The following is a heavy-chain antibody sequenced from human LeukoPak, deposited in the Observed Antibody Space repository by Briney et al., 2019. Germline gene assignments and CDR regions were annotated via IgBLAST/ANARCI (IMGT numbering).Heavy chain of an antibody. Sequence: ASVKVSCKASGYTFTSYGISWVRQAPGQGLEWMGWISAYNSNTNYAQKLQGRVTMTTDTSTSTAYMELRSLRSDDTAVYYCARAYCGGDCYRDDYWGQGTLVTVSS. CDR3: ARAYCGGDCYRDDY. CDR2: ISAYNSNT. V-gene: IGHV1-18*01. D-gene: IGHD2-21*01. J-gene: IGHJ4*02. CDR1: GYTFTSYG.